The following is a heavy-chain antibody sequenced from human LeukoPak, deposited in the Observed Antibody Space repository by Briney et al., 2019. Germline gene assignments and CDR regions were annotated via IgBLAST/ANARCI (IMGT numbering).Heavy chain of an antibody. V-gene: IGHV3-23*01. D-gene: IGHD6-13*01. J-gene: IGHJ4*02. Sequence: PGGSLRLSCAASGFTFSSYAMSWVRQAPGKGLEWVSIFSGSGGSTYYADSVKGRFTISRDNSKNTLYLQMNSLRAEDTAVYYCATDGRSSWYDLVYWGQGTLVTVSS. CDR1: GFTFSSYA. CDR3: ATDGRSSWYDLVY. CDR2: FSGSGGST.